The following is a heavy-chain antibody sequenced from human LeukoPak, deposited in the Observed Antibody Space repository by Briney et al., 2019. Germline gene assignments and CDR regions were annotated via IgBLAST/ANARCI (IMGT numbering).Heavy chain of an antibody. V-gene: IGHV4-4*02. Sequence: SETLSLTCYDSGGSMDITSVWSWVRQAPGKGLEWIGEISHSGTTNYNPSLRSRVAMSLDRDNNQFSLSLRSVTAADTAVYYCTRESRPFSPVAFWGQGVLVTVSS. CDR1: GGSMDITSV. D-gene: IGHD2-2*01. J-gene: IGHJ4*02. CDR2: ISHSGTT. CDR3: TRESRPFSPVAF.